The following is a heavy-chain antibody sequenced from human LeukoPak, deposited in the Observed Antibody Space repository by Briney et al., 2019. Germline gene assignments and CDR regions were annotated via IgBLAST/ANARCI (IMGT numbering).Heavy chain of an antibody. J-gene: IGHJ4*02. CDR3: ARGPAHSSSWSIIFDY. CDR1: GYTFTSYD. CDR2: MNPNSGNT. V-gene: IGHV1-8*01. D-gene: IGHD6-13*01. Sequence: GASVKVSCKASGYTFTSYDINWVRQATGQGREWMGWMNPNSGNTGYAQKFQGRVTMTRNTSISTAYMELSSLRSEDTAVYYCARGPAHSSSWSIIFDYWGQGTLVTVSS.